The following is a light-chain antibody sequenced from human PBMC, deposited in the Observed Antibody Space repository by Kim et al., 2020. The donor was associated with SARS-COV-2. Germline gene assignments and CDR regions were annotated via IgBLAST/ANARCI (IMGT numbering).Light chain of an antibody. J-gene: IGLJ3*02. V-gene: IGLV3-9*01. CDR2: NIN. CDR1: NIGNRN. Sequence: SVALGQTANRTCGGSNIGNRNFHWYQQRPGQPPVLVIYNINNRPSGIPERFSGSTSGNTATLTISRAQAGDEADYHCQVWDSSTWVFGGGTQLTVL. CDR3: QVWDSSTWV.